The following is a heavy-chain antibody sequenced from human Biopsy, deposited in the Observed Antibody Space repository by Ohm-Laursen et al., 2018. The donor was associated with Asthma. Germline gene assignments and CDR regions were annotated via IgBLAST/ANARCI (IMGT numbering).Heavy chain of an antibody. CDR1: GYTFSSAG. V-gene: IGHV1-18*01. CDR3: ARAVDYSHYYGIDV. Sequence: GSSVKVSCKTSGYTFSSAGITWVRQAPGQGLEWMGWISVYNGNTKVAQKLQDRVTMITDTSTSTAYMELRSLRSDDTAVYFCARAVDYSHYYGIDVWDQGTTVTVS. CDR2: ISVYNGNT. D-gene: IGHD3-10*01. J-gene: IGHJ6*02.